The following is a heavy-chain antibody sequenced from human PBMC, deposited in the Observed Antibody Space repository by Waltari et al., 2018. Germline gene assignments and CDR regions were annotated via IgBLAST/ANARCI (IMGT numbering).Heavy chain of an antibody. CDR2: IYYSGST. V-gene: IGHV4-39*07. Sequence: QLQLQESGPGLVKPSEPLSLTCPVSGGSIRSSSYYWGWIRQPPGKGLEWIGSIYYSGSTDYNTSIKSRVTISVDTSKNQFSLKRSSVTAADTAVYYCARSRWQWLARSRYAFDIWGQGTMVTVSS. J-gene: IGHJ3*02. CDR1: GGSIRSSSYY. CDR3: ARSRWQWLARSRYAFDI. D-gene: IGHD6-19*01.